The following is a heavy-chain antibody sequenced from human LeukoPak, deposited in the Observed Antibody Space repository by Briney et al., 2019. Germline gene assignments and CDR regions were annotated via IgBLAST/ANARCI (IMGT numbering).Heavy chain of an antibody. CDR2: IYTSGST. Sequence: SQTLSLTCTVSGGSISSGSYYWHWIRQPAGKGLEWIERIYTSGSTDYNPSLKSRVTLSVDTSKNQFSLKLSSVTAADTAVYYCARWGDLYWYFDLWGRGTLVTVSS. CDR3: ARWGDLYWYFDL. D-gene: IGHD2-21*02. V-gene: IGHV4-61*02. CDR1: GGSISSGSYY. J-gene: IGHJ2*01.